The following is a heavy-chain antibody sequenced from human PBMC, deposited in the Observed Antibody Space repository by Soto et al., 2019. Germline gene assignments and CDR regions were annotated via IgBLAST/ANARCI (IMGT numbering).Heavy chain of an antibody. V-gene: IGHV2-5*02. Sequence: QITLKESGPTLVKPTQPLTLTCTFSGFSLTTDGVGVGWIRQPPGKALEWLALIYWDDDTRYSPTLKSRLTISKDISKSQVVLTLTDMYPVDAGTYFCVHHVTGGSFDVWGQGSRVTVS. CDR3: VHHVTGGSFDV. D-gene: IGHD4-4*01. CDR2: IYWDDDT. CDR1: GFSLTTDGVG. J-gene: IGHJ3*01.